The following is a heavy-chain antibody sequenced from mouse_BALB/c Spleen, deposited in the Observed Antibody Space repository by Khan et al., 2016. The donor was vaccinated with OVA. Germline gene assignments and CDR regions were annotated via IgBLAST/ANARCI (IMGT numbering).Heavy chain of an antibody. Sequence: VQLQQSGAELVKPGASVKLSYTASGFNIKDTFMHWVKQRPEQGLEWIGRIDPANGNTKYDPKFQGKATITADTPSNTAYLPLSSLTSEDTAVYYCASSHYYGSTYALAYWGQGTLVTVSA. D-gene: IGHD1-1*01. CDR3: ASSHYYGSTYALAY. CDR2: IDPANGNT. V-gene: IGHV14-3*02. J-gene: IGHJ3*01. CDR1: GFNIKDTF.